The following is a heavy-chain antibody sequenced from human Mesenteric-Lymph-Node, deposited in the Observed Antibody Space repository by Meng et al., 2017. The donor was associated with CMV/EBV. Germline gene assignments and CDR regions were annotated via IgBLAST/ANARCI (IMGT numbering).Heavy chain of an antibody. CDR1: GGSLSGYY. Sequence: GSLRLSCAVYGGSLSGYYWNWIRQSPGKGLEWIGEINHSGSTNYNPSLKSRITISVDTSKNQFSLKLGSVTAADTAVYYCARLDQAAAGNRWFDPWGQGTLVTVSS. V-gene: IGHV4-34*01. J-gene: IGHJ5*02. CDR2: INHSGST. CDR3: ARLDQAAAGNRWFDP. D-gene: IGHD6-13*01.